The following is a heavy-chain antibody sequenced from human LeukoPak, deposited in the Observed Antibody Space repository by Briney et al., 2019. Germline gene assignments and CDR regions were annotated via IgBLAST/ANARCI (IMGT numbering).Heavy chain of an antibody. CDR3: ARGRGDIDFDY. Sequence: SQTLSLTCVISGDXVSSNRATWTWIRQSPSRGLEWLGRTYFRSKWYNDNAVSVKSRITINPDTSKNQFSLQLNSVTPEDTAVYYCARGRGDIDFDYWGQGTLVTVSS. V-gene: IGHV6-1*01. CDR1: GDXVSSNRAT. J-gene: IGHJ4*02. CDR2: TYFRSKWYN.